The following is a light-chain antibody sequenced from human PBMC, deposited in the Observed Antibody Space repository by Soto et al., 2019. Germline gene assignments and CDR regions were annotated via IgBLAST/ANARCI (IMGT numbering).Light chain of an antibody. CDR3: QQYNTSPWT. CDR2: DAS. V-gene: IGKV1-5*01. J-gene: IGKJ1*01. Sequence: IQITPSPSTLSASVGARATITCRASQSISSWLAWYQQKPGKAPKLLIYDASSLESGVPSRFSGSGSGTEFTLTISSLQPDDFATYYCQQYNTSPWTFGQGTKVDIK. CDR1: QSISSW.